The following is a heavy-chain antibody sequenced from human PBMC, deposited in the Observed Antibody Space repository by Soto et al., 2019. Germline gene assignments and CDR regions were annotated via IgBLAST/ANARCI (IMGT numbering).Heavy chain of an antibody. CDR3: ARDDVLSRRGAFDI. CDR1: GGSISSYY. CDR2: IYYSGST. J-gene: IGHJ3*02. D-gene: IGHD2-2*01. Sequence: QVQLQESGPGLVKPSETLSLTCTVSGGSISSYYWSWIRQPPGKGLEWIGYIYYSGSTNYNPSLKSRVTVSVDTSKHQSSLKLSSVTAADTAVYYCARDDVLSRRGAFDIWGQGTMVTVSS. V-gene: IGHV4-59*01.